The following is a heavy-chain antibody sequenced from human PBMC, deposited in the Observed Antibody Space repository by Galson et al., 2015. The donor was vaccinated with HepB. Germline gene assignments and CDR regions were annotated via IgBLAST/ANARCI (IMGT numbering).Heavy chain of an antibody. CDR3: ARGANGYSYGLYYFDY. D-gene: IGHD5-18*01. CDR1: GFTFDDYG. Sequence: SLRLSCAASGFTFDDYGMSWVRQAPGKGLEWVSGINWNGGSTGYADSVKGRFTISRDNAKNSLYLQMNSLRAEDTALYYCARGANGYSYGLYYFDYWGQGTLVTVSS. J-gene: IGHJ4*02. V-gene: IGHV3-20*04. CDR2: INWNGGST.